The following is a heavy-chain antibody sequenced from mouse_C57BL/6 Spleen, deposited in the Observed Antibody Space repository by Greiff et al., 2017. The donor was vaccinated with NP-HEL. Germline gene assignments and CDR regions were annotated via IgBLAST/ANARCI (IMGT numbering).Heavy chain of an antibody. CDR3: AGNDKLGAWFAY. D-gene: IGHD3-1*01. CDR2: IWSGGST. V-gene: IGHV2-2*01. Sequence: VKLMESGPGLVQPSQCLSITCTVSGFSLTSYGVHWVRQSPGKGLEWLGVIWSGGSTDYNAAFISRLSISKDNSTSQVFFKMNSLQADDTAIYYCAGNDKLGAWFAYWGQGTLVTVSA. CDR1: GFSLTSYG. J-gene: IGHJ3*01.